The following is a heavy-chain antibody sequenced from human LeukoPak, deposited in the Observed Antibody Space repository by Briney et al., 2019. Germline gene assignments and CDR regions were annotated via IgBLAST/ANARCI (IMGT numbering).Heavy chain of an antibody. CDR3: AGISSSWYGGDY. CDR1: GGSFSGYY. D-gene: IGHD6-13*01. Sequence: SETLSLTCAVYGGSFSGYYWNWIRQPPGKGLEWIGEINHSGSTNYNPSLKSRVTISVDTSKNQFSLKLSSVTAADTAVYYCAGISSSWYGGDYWGQGTLVTVSS. J-gene: IGHJ4*02. V-gene: IGHV4-34*01. CDR2: INHSGST.